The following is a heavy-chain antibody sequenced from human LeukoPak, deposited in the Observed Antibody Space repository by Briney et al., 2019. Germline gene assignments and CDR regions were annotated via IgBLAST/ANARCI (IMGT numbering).Heavy chain of an antibody. Sequence: APVKVSCKASGYTFTRYGISCVRQAPGQGVECVGCISAYNGNTNYAQKLQRRVTMTTDTSTSTAYMELRSLRSDDTAVYYCARATMVRGVIHWFDPWGQGTLVTVSS. CDR2: ISAYNGNT. D-gene: IGHD3-10*01. V-gene: IGHV1-18*01. CDR3: ARATMVRGVIHWFDP. CDR1: GYTFTRYG. J-gene: IGHJ5*02.